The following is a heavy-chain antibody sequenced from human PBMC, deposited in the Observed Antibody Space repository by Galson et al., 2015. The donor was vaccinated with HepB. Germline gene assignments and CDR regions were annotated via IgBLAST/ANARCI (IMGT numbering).Heavy chain of an antibody. CDR1: GFMFSSYA. CDR3: AKPSTQTGAKILFFSH. V-gene: IGHV3-23*01. CDR2: ISGGGRIT. Sequence: SLRLSCAGSGFMFSSYAISWVRQAPGKGLEWVSVISGGGRITHYADSVKGRFTISRDNSKSTLYLQMDSLRADDTAVYYCAKPSTQTGAKILFFSHWGQGTLVSVSS. J-gene: IGHJ4*02. D-gene: IGHD2/OR15-2a*01.